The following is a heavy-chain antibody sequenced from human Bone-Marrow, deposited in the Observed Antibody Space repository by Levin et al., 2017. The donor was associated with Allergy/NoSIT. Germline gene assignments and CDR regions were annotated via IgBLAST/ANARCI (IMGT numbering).Heavy chain of an antibody. CDR3: ARDSDAYASGSPY. D-gene: IGHD3-10*01. V-gene: IGHV1-69*08. J-gene: IGHJ4*02. CDR1: GGTFGSST. CDR2: IIPILNKS. Sequence: SVKVSCKASGGTFGSSTISWVRQAPGQGLEWMARIIPILNKSNYAQTFQGRVTITADKSTSTAYMELSSLRSEDTAIYYCARDSDAYASGSPYWGQGTLVTVSS.